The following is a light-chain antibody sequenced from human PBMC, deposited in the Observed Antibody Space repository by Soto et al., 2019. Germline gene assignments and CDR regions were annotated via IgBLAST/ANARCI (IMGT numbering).Light chain of an antibody. CDR1: TSDVGNYNY. J-gene: IGLJ1*01. CDR2: EVT. Sequence: LTQPASVSGSPGQSITISCTGTTSDVGNYNYVSWYQHHPGKAPKLMIYEVTNRPSGVSNRFSGSKSGNTASLTISGLQAEDEADYYCNSYTSRSTYVFGTGTKVTVL. CDR3: NSYTSRSTYV. V-gene: IGLV2-14*01.